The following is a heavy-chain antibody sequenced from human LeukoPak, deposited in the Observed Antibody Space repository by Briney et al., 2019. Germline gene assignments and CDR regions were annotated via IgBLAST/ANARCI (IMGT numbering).Heavy chain of an antibody. CDR3: AKTGWDYSDYDY. Sequence: AGGSLRLSCAASGFTFSSYAMSWVRQAPGKGLEWVSAISGSGGSTYYADSVKGRFTISRGNSKNTLYLQMNSLRAEDTAVYYCAKTGWDYSDYDYWGQGTLVTVSS. V-gene: IGHV3-23*01. D-gene: IGHD4-11*01. CDR2: ISGSGGST. CDR1: GFTFSSYA. J-gene: IGHJ4*02.